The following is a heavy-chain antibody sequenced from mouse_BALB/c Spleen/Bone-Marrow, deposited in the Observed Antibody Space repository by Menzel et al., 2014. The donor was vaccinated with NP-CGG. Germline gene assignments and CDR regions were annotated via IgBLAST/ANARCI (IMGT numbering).Heavy chain of an antibody. CDR1: GFNIKDTY. CDR3: ARDSPYAMDY. V-gene: IGHV14-3*02. Sequence: EVHLVESGAELVKPGASVKLSCTASGFNIKDTYMHWVKQRPEQGLEWIGRIDPANGNTKYDPKFQGKATITADTSSNTANLQLSSLTSEDTAVYYCARDSPYAMDYWGQGTSVTVSS. CDR2: IDPANGNT. J-gene: IGHJ4*01.